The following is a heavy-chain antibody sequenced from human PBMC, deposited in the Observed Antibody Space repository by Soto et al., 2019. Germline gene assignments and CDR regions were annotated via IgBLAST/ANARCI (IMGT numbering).Heavy chain of an antibody. J-gene: IGHJ4*02. CDR1: GYTFTSYG. D-gene: IGHD1-1*01. CDR2: ISAHNGNT. V-gene: IGHV1-18*01. CDR3: ARGRYGDY. Sequence: QVHLAQSGAEVKKPGASVKVSCKASGYTFTSYGITWVRQAPGQGLEWMGWISAHNGNTDYAQKLQGRVIVTRDTSTSTACMELRSLISDDTAVYYCARGRYGDYWGQGALVTVSS.